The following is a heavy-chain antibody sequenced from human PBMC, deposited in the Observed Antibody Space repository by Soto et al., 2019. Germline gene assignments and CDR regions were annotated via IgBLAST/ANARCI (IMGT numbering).Heavy chain of an antibody. Sequence: ASVKVSCKASGYTFTSSAMHWVRQAPGQRLEWMGWINAGNGNTKYSQKFQGRVTITRDTSASTAYMELSSLRSEDTAVYYCARAARADGITAMVYYYFDYLGQGTLVTVSS. CDR2: INAGNGNT. CDR1: GYTFTSSA. CDR3: ARAARADGITAMVYYYFDY. V-gene: IGHV1-3*01. J-gene: IGHJ4*02. D-gene: IGHD5-18*01.